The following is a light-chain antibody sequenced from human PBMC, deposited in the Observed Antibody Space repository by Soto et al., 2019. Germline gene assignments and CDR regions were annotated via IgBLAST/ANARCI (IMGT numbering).Light chain of an antibody. CDR1: SGDVGDNY. CDR3: CSFTTSTTYV. V-gene: IGLV2-8*01. Sequence: QSALTQPPSASGSPGQSVTISCTGTSGDVGDNYVSWYQQHLGKAPKLIIYEVXXRPSGVPDSFSASKSGNTASLTVSGLQAEDEADYYCCSFTTSTTYVFGSGTKVTVL. CDR2: EVX. J-gene: IGLJ1*01.